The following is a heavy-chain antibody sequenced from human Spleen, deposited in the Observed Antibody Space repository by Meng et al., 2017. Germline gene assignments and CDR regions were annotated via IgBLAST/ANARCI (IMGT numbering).Heavy chain of an antibody. V-gene: IGHV7-4-1*02. CDR2: MNTKTGEP. Sequence: QVHLVQSGAEVKKLGASVKVSCKASGYTFSTYDVEWVRQAPGQGLEWMRWMNTKTGEPTYVQGFTGRFVFSLDISVSTAYLQINSLQADDTAVYYCARVAGSNVGEFEYWGQGTLVTVAS. J-gene: IGHJ4*02. CDR1: GYTFSTYD. D-gene: IGHD3-10*01. CDR3: ARVAGSNVGEFEY.